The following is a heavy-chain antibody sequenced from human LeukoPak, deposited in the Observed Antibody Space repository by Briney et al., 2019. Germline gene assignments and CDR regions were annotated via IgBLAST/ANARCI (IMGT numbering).Heavy chain of an antibody. V-gene: IGHV4-59*01. Sequence: SETLSLTCTVSGGSLGSYYWNWIRQPPGKGLEWIGYIYYSESTNYNPSLKSRATISVDTSKNQFSLKVSSVTAADTAVYYCARSKDGFNADYWGQGILVTVSS. CDR1: GGSLGSYY. J-gene: IGHJ4*02. D-gene: IGHD5-24*01. CDR3: ARSKDGFNADY. CDR2: IYYSEST.